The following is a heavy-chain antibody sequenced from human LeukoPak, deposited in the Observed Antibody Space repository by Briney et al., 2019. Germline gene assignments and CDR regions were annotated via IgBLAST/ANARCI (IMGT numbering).Heavy chain of an antibody. Sequence: SQTLSLTCTVSGGSISSGGYYWSWIRQHLGKGLEWIGYIYYSGSTYYNPSLKSRVTISVDTSKNQFSLKLSSVTAADTAVYYCARAHCSSTSCPNWFDPWGQGTLVTVSS. CDR3: ARAHCSSTSCPNWFDP. J-gene: IGHJ5*02. D-gene: IGHD2-2*01. V-gene: IGHV4-31*03. CDR1: GGSISSGGYY. CDR2: IYYSGST.